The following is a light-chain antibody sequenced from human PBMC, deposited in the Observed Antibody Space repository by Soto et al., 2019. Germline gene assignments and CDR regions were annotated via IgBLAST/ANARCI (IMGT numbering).Light chain of an antibody. CDR2: RAS. V-gene: IGKV4-1*01. Sequence: DIVMTQSPDSLAVSLGERATINCKSSQSVLYSSNNKNYLAWYQQKPGQPPKLLIYRASTRESGVPDRFSGSGSGTDFTLTISSLQAEDGAVYYCQQYYSTPPTFGQGTKVEIK. CDR1: QSVLYSSNNKNY. J-gene: IGKJ1*01. CDR3: QQYYSTPPT.